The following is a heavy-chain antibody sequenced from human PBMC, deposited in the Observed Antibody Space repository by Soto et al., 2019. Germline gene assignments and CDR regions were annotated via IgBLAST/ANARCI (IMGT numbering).Heavy chain of an antibody. J-gene: IGHJ4*02. CDR2: IYYSGST. V-gene: IGHV4-31*03. CDR1: GGSISSGGYY. Sequence: QVQLQESGPGLVKTSQTLSLTCTVSGGSISSGGYYWSWIRQHPGKGLEWIGYIYYSGSTYYNPSLKSRVTISVDTSKNQFSLKLSSVTAADTAVYYCAMGGDYYDSSGYPQGFDYWGQGTLVTVSS. CDR3: AMGGDYYDSSGYPQGFDY. D-gene: IGHD3-22*01.